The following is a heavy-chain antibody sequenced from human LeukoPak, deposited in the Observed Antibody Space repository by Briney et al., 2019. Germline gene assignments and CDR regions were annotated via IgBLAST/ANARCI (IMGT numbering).Heavy chain of an antibody. Sequence: SETLSLTCTVSGGSISSYYWSWIRQPPGKGLEWLGYIYYSGSTNYNPSLKSRVTISVDTSKNQFSLKLSSVTAADTAVYYCARGDYYYYYYYIDVWGKGTTVTISS. CDR1: GGSISSYY. D-gene: IGHD2-21*02. CDR3: ARGDYYYYYYYIDV. J-gene: IGHJ6*03. CDR2: IYYSGST. V-gene: IGHV4-59*01.